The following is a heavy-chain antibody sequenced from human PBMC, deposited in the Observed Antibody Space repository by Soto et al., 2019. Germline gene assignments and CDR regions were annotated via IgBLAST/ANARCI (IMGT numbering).Heavy chain of an antibody. J-gene: IGHJ6*02. Sequence: GGSLRLSCAASGFTFSSYWMHWVRQAPGKGLVWVSRINSDGSSTSYADSVKGRFTISRDNAKHTLYLQMNSLRAEDTAVYYCARGYGGSYWAYYYYGMDVWGQGTTVTVSS. CDR1: GFTFSSYW. D-gene: IGHD1-26*01. V-gene: IGHV3-74*01. CDR3: ARGYGGSYWAYYYYGMDV. CDR2: INSDGSST.